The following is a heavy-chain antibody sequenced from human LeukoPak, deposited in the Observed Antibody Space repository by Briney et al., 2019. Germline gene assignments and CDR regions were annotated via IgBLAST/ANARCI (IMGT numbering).Heavy chain of an antibody. CDR2: LSPCSTTI. D-gene: IGHD6-19*01. CDR1: GFPFRTYR. J-gene: IGHJ4*02. CDR3: ARAPPYSSGWYGYFDY. Sequence: PGVPLRLSCEASGFPFRTYRMNWLREAPGEGLECVSYLSPCSTTIYYADSVKDRYTISRDNAKNSLYLLMNSLRDEDTAVYYCARAPPYSSGWYGYFDYWGQGTLVTVSS. V-gene: IGHV3-48*02.